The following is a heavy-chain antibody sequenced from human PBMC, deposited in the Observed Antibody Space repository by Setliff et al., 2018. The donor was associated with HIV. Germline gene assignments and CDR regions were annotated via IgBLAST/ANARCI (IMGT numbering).Heavy chain of an antibody. J-gene: IGHJ4*02. D-gene: IGHD3-22*01. CDR3: TTYSSVYYHSDC. CDR1: GFTFGDYA. Sequence: GGSLRLSCTTSGFTFGDYAFSWVRQAPGKGLEWVGLIRTQPYGVTTEYAASVKGRFTISRDDSQDTLYLEMNSLTNEDTAMYYCTTYSSVYYHSDCWGQGMLVTVSS. CDR2: IRTQPYGVTT. V-gene: IGHV3-49*04.